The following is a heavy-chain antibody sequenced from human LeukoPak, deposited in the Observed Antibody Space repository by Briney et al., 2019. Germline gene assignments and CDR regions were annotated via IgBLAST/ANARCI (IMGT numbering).Heavy chain of an antibody. CDR2: INPNSGGT. D-gene: IGHD2-2*01. J-gene: IGHJ4*02. Sequence: ASVKVSCKASGYTFIGYYMHWVRQAPGQGLEWMGWINPNSGGTNYAQKFQGRVTMTRDTSISTAYMELSRLRSDDTAVYYCAGVYCSSTSCPPQFDYWGQGTLVTVSS. CDR1: GYTFIGYY. CDR3: AGVYCSSTSCPPQFDY. V-gene: IGHV1-2*02.